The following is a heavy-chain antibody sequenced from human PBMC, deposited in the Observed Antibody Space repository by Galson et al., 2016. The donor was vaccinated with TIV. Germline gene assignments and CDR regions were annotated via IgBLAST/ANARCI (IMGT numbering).Heavy chain of an antibody. D-gene: IGHD1-26*01. CDR2: IGANSGDT. J-gene: IGHJ6*02. V-gene: IGHV1-18*01. CDR3: ARDRGSMTMLLVADYYYAMDV. Sequence: SVKVSCKASGYTFSKYGISWVRQAPGQGLEWVGWIGANSGDTNSAQTLQGRVTLATDTSTSTAYMELRSLRSDDTAVYYCARDRGSMTMLLVADYYYAMDVWGQGTTVTVSS. CDR1: GYTFSKYG.